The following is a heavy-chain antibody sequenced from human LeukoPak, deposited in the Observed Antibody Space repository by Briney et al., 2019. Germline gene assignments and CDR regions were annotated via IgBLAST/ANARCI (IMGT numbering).Heavy chain of an antibody. V-gene: IGHV3-30*03. CDR3: ARDLGY. CDR1: GFTFSSYG. D-gene: IGHD7-27*01. J-gene: IGHJ4*02. CDR2: ISYDGSNK. Sequence: GRSLRLSCAASGFTFSSYGMHWVRQAPGKGLEWVAVISYDGSNKYYADSVKGRFTISRDNSKNTLYLQMNSLRAEDTAVYYCARDLGYWGQGTLVTVSS.